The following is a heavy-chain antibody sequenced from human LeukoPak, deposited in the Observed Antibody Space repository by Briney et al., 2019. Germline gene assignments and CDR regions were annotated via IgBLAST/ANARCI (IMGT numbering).Heavy chain of an antibody. D-gene: IGHD4-17*01. J-gene: IGHJ4*02. CDR2: MYHTGHT. V-gene: IGHV4-59*08. CDR3: ARHDYGDYVLDY. CDR1: GGSISNYY. Sequence: PSETLSLTCNVSGGSISNYYWSWIRQPPGKGLEWIGYMYHTGHTMYNSSLKSRVTISVDTSKNQFSLKLSSVTAADTAVYYCARHDYGDYVLDYWGQGTLVTVSS.